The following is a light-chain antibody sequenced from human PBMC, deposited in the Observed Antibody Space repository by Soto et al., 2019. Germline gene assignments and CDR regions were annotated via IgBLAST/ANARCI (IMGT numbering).Light chain of an antibody. CDR2: GAS. CDR1: QSVSSN. CDR3: QQYNNWPRT. Sequence: EIVMTQSPATLSVSPGERATLSCRAGQSVSSNLAWYQQKPGQAPRLLIYGASARATGIPVRFSGSGSGTEFTLTISSLQSEDFAVYYCQQYNNWPRTFGQGTKVEIK. J-gene: IGKJ1*01. V-gene: IGKV3-15*01.